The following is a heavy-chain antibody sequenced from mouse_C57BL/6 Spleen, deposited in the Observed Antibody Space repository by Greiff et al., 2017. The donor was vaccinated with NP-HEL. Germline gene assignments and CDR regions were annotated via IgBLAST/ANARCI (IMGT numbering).Heavy chain of an antibody. Sequence: DVKLVESEGGLVQPGSSMKLSCTASGFTFSDYYMAWVRQVPEKGPEWVANINYDGSSTYYLDSLKSRFIISRDNAKNILYLQMSSLKSEDTATYYCARAYYSKNYAMDYWGQGTSVTVSS. J-gene: IGHJ4*01. CDR3: ARAYYSKNYAMDY. D-gene: IGHD2-5*01. V-gene: IGHV5-16*01. CDR2: INYDGSST. CDR1: GFTFSDYY.